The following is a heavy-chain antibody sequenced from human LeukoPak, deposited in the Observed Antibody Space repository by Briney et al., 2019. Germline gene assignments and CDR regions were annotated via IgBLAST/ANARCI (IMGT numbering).Heavy chain of an antibody. V-gene: IGHV4-34*01. Sequence: KPSETLSLTCAVYGGSFSGYYCTYIRQTPGKGLEWIGEINHSGSTNYNPSLKSRVTISVDTSKNQFSLKLSSVTAADTAVYYCARGRGYYGSGRGYWYFDLWGRGTLVTVSS. CDR1: GGSFSGYY. CDR2: INHSGST. CDR3: ARGRGYYGSGRGYWYFDL. J-gene: IGHJ2*01. D-gene: IGHD3-10*01.